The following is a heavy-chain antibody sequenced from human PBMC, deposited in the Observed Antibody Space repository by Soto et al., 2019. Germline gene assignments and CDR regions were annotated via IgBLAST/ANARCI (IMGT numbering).Heavy chain of an antibody. Sequence: GGSPRLSCAASGFTFSPFNMNWVRQAPGKGLEWVSYISSSSSTMYYADSVKGRFTVSRDDAKNSLYLQMNSLRAEDTAIYYCARGGTYLLWGRGTTVTVSS. CDR2: ISSSSSTM. CDR1: GFTFSPFN. J-gene: IGHJ6*04. CDR3: ARGGTYLL. D-gene: IGHD1-7*01. V-gene: IGHV3-48*01.